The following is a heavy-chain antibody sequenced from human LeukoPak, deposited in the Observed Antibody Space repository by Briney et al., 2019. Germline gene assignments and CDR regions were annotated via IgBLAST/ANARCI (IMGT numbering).Heavy chain of an antibody. J-gene: IGHJ4*02. V-gene: IGHV1-18*01. CDR3: AREESGGYFDY. D-gene: IGHD2-8*02. CDR1: GYTFSTYG. Sequence: ASVKVSCKASGYTFSTYGINWVRQAPGQGLEWMGWINTNNGNTNYAQEFQGRVTMTRDTSTTTVYMELSSLRSEDTAVYYCAREESGGYFDYWGQGTLVTVFS. CDR2: INTNNGNT.